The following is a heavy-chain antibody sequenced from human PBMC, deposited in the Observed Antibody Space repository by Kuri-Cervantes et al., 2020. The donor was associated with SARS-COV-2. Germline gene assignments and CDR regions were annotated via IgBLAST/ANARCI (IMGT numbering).Heavy chain of an antibody. CDR2: INPNSGGT. D-gene: IGHD2-2*01. CDR1: GYTFTGYY. Sequence: ASVKVSCKASGYTFTGYYMHWVRQAPGQGLEWMGWINPNSGGTNYAQKFQGRVTMTRDTSISTAYMELSRLRSDDTAVYYSARGEGDIVVVITNWGQGTLVTVSS. J-gene: IGHJ4*02. CDR3: ARGEGDIVVVITN. V-gene: IGHV1-2*02.